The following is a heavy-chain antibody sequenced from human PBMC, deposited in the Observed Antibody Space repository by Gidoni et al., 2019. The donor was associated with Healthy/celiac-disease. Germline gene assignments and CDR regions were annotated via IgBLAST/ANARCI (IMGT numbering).Heavy chain of an antibody. CDR2: IYYRGST. CDR1: GGSVSSGSYH. J-gene: IGHJ5*02. Sequence: QVQLQESGPGLVKPSETLSLTCTVSGGSVSSGSYHWRWIRQPPGKGLEWSGYIYYRGSTNYNPSLKRRVTISVDTSKKQFSLKLSSVTAADTAVYYCARGGGSSWYRGRFDPWGQGTLVTVSS. V-gene: IGHV4-61*01. D-gene: IGHD6-13*01. CDR3: ARGGGSSWYRGRFDP.